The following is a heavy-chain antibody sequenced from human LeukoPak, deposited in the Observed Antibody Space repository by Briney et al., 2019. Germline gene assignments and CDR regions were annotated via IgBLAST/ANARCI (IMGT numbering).Heavy chain of an antibody. J-gene: IGHJ4*02. CDR2: ISGSGGST. D-gene: IGHD3-3*01. Sequence: GGSLSLSCAASGFTFSSYAMSWVRQAPGKGLEWVSAISGSGGSTYYADSVKGRSTISRDNSKNTLYLQMNSLRAEDTAVYYCAKGSRTIFGVAWYYFDYWGQGTLVTVSS. V-gene: IGHV3-23*01. CDR1: GFTFSSYA. CDR3: AKGSRTIFGVAWYYFDY.